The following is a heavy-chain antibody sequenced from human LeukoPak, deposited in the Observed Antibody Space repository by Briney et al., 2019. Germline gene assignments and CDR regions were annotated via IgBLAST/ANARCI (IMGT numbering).Heavy chain of an antibody. J-gene: IGHJ6*03. CDR1: GGSITSSSYY. CDR2: VYYSGST. Sequence: PAETLSLTCTVSGGSITSSSYYWGWIRQPPGKGLEWIGSVYYSGSTYYNPSLKSRVTMSVDTSKNQFSLKLSSVTAADTAVYYCARTYYYASSGYYYYYYYYMDVWGKGTTVTVSS. CDR3: ARTYYYASSGYYYYYYYYMDV. D-gene: IGHD3-22*01. V-gene: IGHV4-39*01.